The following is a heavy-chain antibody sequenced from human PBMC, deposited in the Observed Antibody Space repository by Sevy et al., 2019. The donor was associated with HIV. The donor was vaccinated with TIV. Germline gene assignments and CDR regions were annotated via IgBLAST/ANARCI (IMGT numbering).Heavy chain of an antibody. J-gene: IGHJ6*02. CDR2: ISRNSGSI. Sequence: GGSLRLSCAASGFTFDDYDMHWVRQAPGKGLEWVSGISRNSGSIGYADSVKGRFTISRDNAKNSLYLQMNSLRAEDTALYYCAKSSSLRYFDWLVDYGMDVWGQGTTVTVSS. D-gene: IGHD3-9*01. CDR3: AKSSSLRYFDWLVDYGMDV. V-gene: IGHV3-9*01. CDR1: GFTFDDYD.